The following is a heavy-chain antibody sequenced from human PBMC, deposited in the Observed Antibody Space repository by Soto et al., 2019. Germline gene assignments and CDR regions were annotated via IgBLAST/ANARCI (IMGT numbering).Heavy chain of an antibody. J-gene: IGHJ4*02. V-gene: IGHV3-9*01. CDR1: GFTFDDYA. CDR2: ISWNSGSI. Sequence: EVPLVESGGGLVQPGRSLRLSCAASGFTFDDYAMHWVRQAPGKGLEWVSGISWNSGSIGYADSVKGRFTISRDNXXNSLYLQMNSLRAEDTALYYCAKDIRAVAQYYFDYWGQGTLVTVSS. D-gene: IGHD6-19*01. CDR3: AKDIRAVAQYYFDY.